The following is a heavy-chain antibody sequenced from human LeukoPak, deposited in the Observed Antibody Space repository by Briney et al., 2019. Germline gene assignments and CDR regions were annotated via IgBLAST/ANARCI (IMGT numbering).Heavy chain of an antibody. Sequence: PGGSLRLSCAASGFTFSSYAMHWVRQAPGKGLEWVAVISYDGSNKYYADSVKGRFTISRDNSKNTLYLQMNSLRAEDTAVYYCAKDKRDYDSSGYSARNWFDPWGQGTLVTVSS. V-gene: IGHV3-30-3*01. D-gene: IGHD3-22*01. J-gene: IGHJ5*02. CDR1: GFTFSSYA. CDR3: AKDKRDYDSSGYSARNWFDP. CDR2: ISYDGSNK.